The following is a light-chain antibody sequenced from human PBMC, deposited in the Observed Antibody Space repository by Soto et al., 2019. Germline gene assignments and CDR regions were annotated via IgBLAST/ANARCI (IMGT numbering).Light chain of an antibody. V-gene: IGKV3-15*01. J-gene: IGKJ1*01. CDR3: QQYNDWPPWT. CDR2: GAS. Sequence: EIVMTQSPATLSVSPGERATLSCRASQSVSSDLAWYQQKPGQAPRLLIYGASTWATGIPARFSGSGSGTEFTLTISSLQSEDFAVYYCQQYNDWPPWTLGQGTKVDIK. CDR1: QSVSSD.